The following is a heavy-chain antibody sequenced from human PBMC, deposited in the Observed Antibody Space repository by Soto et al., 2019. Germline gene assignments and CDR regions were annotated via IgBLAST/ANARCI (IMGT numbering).Heavy chain of an antibody. CDR1: GFTFSSYA. J-gene: IGHJ5*01. CDR2: ISRSGGST. Sequence: EVQVLESGGGLVQPGGSLRLSCAASGFTFSSYAMSWVRQAPGKGLEWVSAISRSGGSTYYADSVKGRFTISRDNSKNTLNLQMNNLGVEDKAVYYCAREPPIVSVEEEYQLQGGCFDPCGQGTLVTVSS. V-gene: IGHV3-23*01. D-gene: IGHD2-2*01. CDR3: AREPPIVSVEEEYQLQGGCFDP.